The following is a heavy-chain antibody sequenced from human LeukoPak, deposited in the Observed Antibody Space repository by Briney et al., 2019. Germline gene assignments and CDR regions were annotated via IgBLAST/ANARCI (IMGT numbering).Heavy chain of an antibody. CDR1: GFSFSSYS. CDR2: ISSSNSTI. Sequence: GGSLRLSCAASGFSFSSYSMDWVRQAPGKGLQWVSYISSSNSTIYYADSVKGRFTISRDNAKNSLYLQMNSLRAEDTAVYYCAKDEGVGSWGNTWGLIYWGQGSLVTVSS. V-gene: IGHV3-48*01. CDR3: AKDEGVGSWGNTWGLIY. J-gene: IGHJ4*02. D-gene: IGHD6-6*01.